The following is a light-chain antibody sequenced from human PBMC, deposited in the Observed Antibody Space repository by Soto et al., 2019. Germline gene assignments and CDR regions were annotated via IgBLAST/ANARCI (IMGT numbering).Light chain of an antibody. Sequence: DIQMTQSPSSLSASVGDRVTITCRASQSISSYLNWYQQKPGKAPKLLIYAASSLQSGVPSRFRGSVSGTDFTLTISILQPEDFATYYCQQSYSTLWTFGQGTKVEIK. CDR2: AAS. J-gene: IGKJ1*01. V-gene: IGKV1-39*01. CDR3: QQSYSTLWT. CDR1: QSISSY.